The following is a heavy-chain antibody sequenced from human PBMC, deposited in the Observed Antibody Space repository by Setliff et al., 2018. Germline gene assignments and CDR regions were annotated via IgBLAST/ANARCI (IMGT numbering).Heavy chain of an antibody. J-gene: IGHJ4*02. D-gene: IGHD2-15*01. CDR1: GFTFSTYR. CDR2: IWGDGVNK. Sequence: GGSLRLSCAASGFTFSTYRMHWVRQASGKGLEWVAVIWGDGVNKFHADSVKGRFTISRDNSKNTLYLQMNSLRPEDTAVYYCARTCSGSGCYAGLESWGQGTPVTVPQ. V-gene: IGHV3-33*08. CDR3: ARTCSGSGCYAGLES.